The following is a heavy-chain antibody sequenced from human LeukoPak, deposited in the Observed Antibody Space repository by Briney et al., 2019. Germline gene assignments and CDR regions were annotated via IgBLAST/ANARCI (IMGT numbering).Heavy chain of an antibody. CDR3: VKGVVVPAATGFDP. D-gene: IGHD2-2*01. CDR2: ISSNGGST. CDR1: GFTFSSYA. Sequence: GGSLRLSCSAPGFTFSSYAMHWVRQAPGKGLEYVSAISSNGGSTYYADSVKGRFTISRDNSKNTLYLQMSSLRAEDTAVYYCVKGVVVPAATGFDPWGQGTLVTVSS. J-gene: IGHJ5*02. V-gene: IGHV3-64D*06.